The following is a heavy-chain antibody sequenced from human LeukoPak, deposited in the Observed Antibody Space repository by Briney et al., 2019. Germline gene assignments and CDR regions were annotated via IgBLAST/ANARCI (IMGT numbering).Heavy chain of an antibody. Sequence: SETLSLTCTVSGGSISSYYWSWIRQPAGKGLEWIGRIYTSGSTNYNPSLRSRVATSVDKSKNQFSLKLSSVTAADTAVYYCARDYSNYVVWFDPWGQGTLVTVSS. CDR3: ARDYSNYVVWFDP. CDR1: GGSISSYY. CDR2: IYTSGST. J-gene: IGHJ5*02. D-gene: IGHD4-11*01. V-gene: IGHV4-4*07.